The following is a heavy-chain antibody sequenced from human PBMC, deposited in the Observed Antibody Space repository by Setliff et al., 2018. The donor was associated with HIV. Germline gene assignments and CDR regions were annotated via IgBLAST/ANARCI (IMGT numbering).Heavy chain of an antibody. J-gene: IGHJ6*02. Sequence: TGGSLRLSCAASGFTFSSYAMHWVRQAPGKGLEWVSFIQYDGSNKYYVDSVKGRFTISRDNSKNTLYLQMNSLRVEDTAVYYCAKDVCSGAYCYAYYYYGMDVWGQGTMVTVSS. D-gene: IGHD2-15*01. CDR2: IQYDGSNK. CDR3: AKDVCSGAYCYAYYYYGMDV. CDR1: GFTFSSYA. V-gene: IGHV3-30*02.